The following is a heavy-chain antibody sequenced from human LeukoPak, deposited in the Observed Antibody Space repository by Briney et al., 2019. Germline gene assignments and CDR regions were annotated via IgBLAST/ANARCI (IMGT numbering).Heavy chain of an antibody. CDR3: ASRGYDFWSGYYRRMDV. Sequence: SETLSLTCAVYGGSFSGYYWNWIRQPPGKGLECTGEINHSGSTNSNPSLKSRVTISVDPSKNPFSLKQSSVTAADTAVYYCASRGYDFWSGYYRRMDVWGQGTTVTVSS. CDR1: GGSFSGYY. V-gene: IGHV4-34*01. J-gene: IGHJ6*02. D-gene: IGHD3-3*01. CDR2: INHSGST.